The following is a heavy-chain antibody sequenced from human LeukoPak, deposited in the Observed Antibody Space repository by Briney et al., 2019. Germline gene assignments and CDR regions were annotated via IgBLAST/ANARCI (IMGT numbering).Heavy chain of an antibody. V-gene: IGHV1-2*02. CDR3: ARDRGIAVASTPDY. CDR1: GYTFTGYY. J-gene: IGHJ4*02. CDR2: ISPNSGDT. Sequence: ASVKVSCKASGYTFTGYYMHWVRQAPGQGLEWMGWISPNSGDTNYAQKFQGRVTMTRDTSISTAYMELSRLRSDDTAMYYCARDRGIAVASTPDYWGQGTLVTVSS. D-gene: IGHD6-19*01.